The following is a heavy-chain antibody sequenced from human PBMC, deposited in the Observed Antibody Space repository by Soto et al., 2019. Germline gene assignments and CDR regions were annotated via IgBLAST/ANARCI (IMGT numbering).Heavy chain of an antibody. CDR3: ARVLSGSYEYYYDY. J-gene: IGHJ4*02. V-gene: IGHV4-31*03. CDR2: IYYSGST. D-gene: IGHD3-10*01. Sequence: QLQLQESGPGLVKPSQTLSLTCTVSARSISSGGYYWSWIRQHPGKGLEWIGYIYYSGSTYYNPSLKSRVSISVDTSKNQFSLKLSSVTAADTAVYYCARVLSGSYEYYYDYWGQGTLVTVSS. CDR1: ARSISSGGYY.